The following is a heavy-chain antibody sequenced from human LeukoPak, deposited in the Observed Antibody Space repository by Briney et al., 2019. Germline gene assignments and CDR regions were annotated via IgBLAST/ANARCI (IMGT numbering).Heavy chain of an antibody. J-gene: IGHJ4*02. CDR1: GGSISSGGYY. D-gene: IGHD3-3*01. V-gene: IGHV4-31*03. CDR3: ARVVGTYDFWSGYQGGYFDY. Sequence: SETLSLTCTVSGGSISSGGYYWSWIRQHPGKGLEWIEYIYYSGSTYYNPSLKSRVTISVDTSKNQFSLKLSSVTAADTAVYYCARVVGTYDFWSGYQGGYFDYWGQGTLVTVSS. CDR2: IYYSGST.